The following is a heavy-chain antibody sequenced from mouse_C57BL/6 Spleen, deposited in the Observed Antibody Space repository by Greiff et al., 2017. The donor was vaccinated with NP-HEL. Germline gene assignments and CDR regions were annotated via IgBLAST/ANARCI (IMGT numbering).Heavy chain of an antibody. D-gene: IGHD2-1*01. Sequence: VQLQQSGPVLVKPGASVKMSCKASGYTFTDYYMNWVKQSHGKSLEWIGVINPYNGGTSYNQKFKGKATLTVDKSSSTAYMELNSLTSEDSAVYYCALYYGNYDYWGQGTTLTVSS. V-gene: IGHV1-19*01. J-gene: IGHJ2*01. CDR2: INPYNGGT. CDR1: GYTFTDYY. CDR3: ALYYGNYDY.